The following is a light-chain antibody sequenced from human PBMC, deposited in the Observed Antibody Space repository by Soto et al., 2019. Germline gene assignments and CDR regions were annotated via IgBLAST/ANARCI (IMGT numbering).Light chain of an antibody. CDR3: QPVDRFLLT. J-gene: IGKJ1*01. V-gene: IGKV3-20*01. CDR2: GAS. CDR1: QSVNSVY. Sequence: GERATLSCRASQSVNSVYLAWYQQKPGQAPRLLIYGASSRATGIPDRFSGSGSGTDFTLTISRLDTADFGMHFCQPVDRFLLTFAQG.